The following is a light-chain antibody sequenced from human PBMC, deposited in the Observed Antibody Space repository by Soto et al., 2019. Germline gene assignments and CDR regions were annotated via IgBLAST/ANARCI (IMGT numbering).Light chain of an antibody. Sequence: QSALTQPSSVSGSPGQSITISCTGTISDVGGYNYVSWYQQHPGKAPKVVIYDVSKRPSGVPDRFSGSKSGNTASLTISGLQAEDEADYYCCSYAGTYSYLFGTGTKVTVL. CDR2: DVS. V-gene: IGLV2-11*01. CDR3: CSYAGTYSYL. CDR1: ISDVGGYNY. J-gene: IGLJ1*01.